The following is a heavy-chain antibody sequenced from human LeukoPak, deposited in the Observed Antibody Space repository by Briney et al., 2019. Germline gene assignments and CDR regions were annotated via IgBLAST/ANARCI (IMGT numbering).Heavy chain of an antibody. Sequence: GGSLRLSCATSGFTFSTYEMTWVRQAPGKGLEWVSYISSRGSTTYYADSVKGRFTISRDNAKNSVFLQMNSLTVEDTAVYYCARDGGVGGYDLLDYWGQGTLVTVSS. CDR3: ARDGGVGGYDLLDY. D-gene: IGHD5-12*01. CDR1: GFTFSTYE. V-gene: IGHV3-48*03. J-gene: IGHJ4*02. CDR2: ISSRGSTT.